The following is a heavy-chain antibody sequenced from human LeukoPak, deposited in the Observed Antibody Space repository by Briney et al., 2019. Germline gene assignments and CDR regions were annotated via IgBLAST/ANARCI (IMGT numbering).Heavy chain of an antibody. Sequence: SETLSLTCAVYGGSFSGYYWSWIRQPPGKGLEWIGEINHSGSPNYSPSLKSRVTISVDTSKNQFSLKLSSVTSADTAVYYCARGVYQLLTYYFDYWGQGTLVTVSS. CDR3: ARGVYQLLTYYFDY. CDR2: INHSGSP. V-gene: IGHV4-34*01. J-gene: IGHJ4*02. CDR1: GGSFSGYY. D-gene: IGHD2-2*01.